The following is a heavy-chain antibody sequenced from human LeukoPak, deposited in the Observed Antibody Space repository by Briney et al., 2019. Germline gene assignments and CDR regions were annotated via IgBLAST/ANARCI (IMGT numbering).Heavy chain of an antibody. Sequence: SETLSLTCTVSGGSISSSSYYWGWIRQPPGKGLERIGSIYYSGSTYYNPSLKSRVTISVDTSKNQFSLKLSSVTAADTAMYYCASTPGVTTYFHYWGQGTLVTVSS. V-gene: IGHV4-39*01. CDR1: GGSISSSSYY. CDR3: ASTPGVTTYFHY. D-gene: IGHD4-17*01. CDR2: IYYSGST. J-gene: IGHJ4*02.